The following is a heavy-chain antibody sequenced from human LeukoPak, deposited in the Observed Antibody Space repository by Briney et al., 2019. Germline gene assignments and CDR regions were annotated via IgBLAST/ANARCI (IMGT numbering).Heavy chain of an antibody. V-gene: IGHV3-30*02. J-gene: IGHJ6*03. Sequence: GGSLRLSCAASGFTFSSYGMHWVRQAPGKGLEWVAFIRYDGTNKYYADSEKGRFTISRDNSKYTLYLQMNSLRAEDTAVYYCARDPGGYDWGYYYYYYMDVWGKGTTVTVSS. D-gene: IGHD5-12*01. CDR2: IRYDGTNK. CDR1: GFTFSSYG. CDR3: ARDPGGYDWGYYYYYYMDV.